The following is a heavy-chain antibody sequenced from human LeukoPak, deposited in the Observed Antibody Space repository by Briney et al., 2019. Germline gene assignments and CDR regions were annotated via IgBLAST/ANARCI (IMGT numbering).Heavy chain of an antibody. CDR3: ARDAAGKAMKGFDY. CDR1: GGSISSYY. D-gene: IGHD6-13*01. V-gene: IGHV4-4*07. Sequence: NPSETLSLTCTVSGGSISSYYWSWIRQPAGKGLEWIGRIYTSGSTNYNPSLKSRVTMSVDTSKNQLSLKLSSVTAADTAVYYCARDAAGKAMKGFDYWGQGTLVTVSS. CDR2: IYTSGST. J-gene: IGHJ4*02.